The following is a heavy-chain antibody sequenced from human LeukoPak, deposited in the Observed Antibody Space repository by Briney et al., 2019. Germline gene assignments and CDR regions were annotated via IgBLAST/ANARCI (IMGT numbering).Heavy chain of an antibody. V-gene: IGHV4-30-4*07. CDR2: IYNSGST. CDR1: GGSISSGGYS. CDR3: ARDLTTVVTDSGWFDP. Sequence: PSETLSLTCAVSGGSISSGGYSYNWIRQPPGKGLEWIGYIYNSGSTSYNPPLKSRVTMSVDTPKNQFSLKLSSVTAADTAVYYCARDLTTVVTDSGWFDPWGQGTLVTVSS. D-gene: IGHD4-23*01. J-gene: IGHJ5*02.